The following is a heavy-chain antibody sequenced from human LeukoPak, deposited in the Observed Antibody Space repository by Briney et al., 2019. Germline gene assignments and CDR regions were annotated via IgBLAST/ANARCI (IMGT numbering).Heavy chain of an antibody. J-gene: IGHJ6*02. Sequence: ASVKVSCKASGYTFTSYDINWVRQATGQGLEWMGWMNPNSGNTGYAQKFQGRVTMTRNTSISTAYMELSSLRSEDTAVYYCASATYYDFWSGYYTFLPGGYYYGMDVWGQGTTVTVSS. V-gene: IGHV1-8*01. D-gene: IGHD3-3*01. CDR1: GYTFTSYD. CDR2: MNPNSGNT. CDR3: ASATYYDFWSGYYTFLPGGYYYGMDV.